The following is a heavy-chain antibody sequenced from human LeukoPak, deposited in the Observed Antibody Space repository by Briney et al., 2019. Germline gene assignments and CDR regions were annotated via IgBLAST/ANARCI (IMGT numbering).Heavy chain of an antibody. CDR1: GGSISSGSYY. J-gene: IGHJ4*02. CDR3: ARGNDFWSGYYGY. V-gene: IGHV4-61*02. Sequence: SETLSLTCTVSGGSISSGSYYWSRIRQPAGKGLEWIGRIYTSGSTNYNPSLKSRVTISVDTSKNQFSLKLSSVTAADTAVYYCARGNDFWSGYYGYWGQGTLVTVSS. D-gene: IGHD3-3*01. CDR2: IYTSGST.